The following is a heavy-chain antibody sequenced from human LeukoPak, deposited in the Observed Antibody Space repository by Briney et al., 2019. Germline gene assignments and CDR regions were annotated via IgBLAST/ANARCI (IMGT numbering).Heavy chain of an antibody. Sequence: SETLSLTCTVSGGSISSSSYYWGWIRQPPGKGLEWIGNIHYSGSTYYNPSLKSRVTISVDTSKNQFSLKVSSVTAADTAVYYCARVVTTLTYDAFDIWGQGTMVTVSS. V-gene: IGHV4-39*07. CDR2: IHYSGST. CDR3: ARVVTTLTYDAFDI. J-gene: IGHJ3*02. D-gene: IGHD4-17*01. CDR1: GGSISSSSYY.